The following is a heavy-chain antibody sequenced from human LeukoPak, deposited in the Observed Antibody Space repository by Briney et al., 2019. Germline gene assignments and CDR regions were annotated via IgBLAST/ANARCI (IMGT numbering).Heavy chain of an antibody. CDR1: GGSFSGYY. Sequence: SETLSLTCAVYGGSFSGYYWTWIRQPPGKGLEWIGEINHSGRTNYNPSLKSRVTISVDTSKNQFSLKLSSVTAADTAVYYCARVGWSGYNFDYWGQGTLVTVSS. CDR2: INHSGRT. D-gene: IGHD5-12*01. V-gene: IGHV4-34*01. J-gene: IGHJ4*02. CDR3: ARVGWSGYNFDY.